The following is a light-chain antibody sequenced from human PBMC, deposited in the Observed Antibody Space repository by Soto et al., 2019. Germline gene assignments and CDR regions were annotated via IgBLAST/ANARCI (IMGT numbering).Light chain of an antibody. V-gene: IGLV4-69*01. CDR3: QTWGSGIVV. CDR1: SGHSNYA. Sequence: QAVVTQSPSASASLGASVKLTCTLSSGHSNYAIAWHQQQSEKDPRYLMKLNSDGSHSKGDGIPDRFSGSSSGAERYLTISSLQSEDEADYYCQTWGSGIVVFGGGTKLTVL. CDR2: LNSDGSH. J-gene: IGLJ2*01.